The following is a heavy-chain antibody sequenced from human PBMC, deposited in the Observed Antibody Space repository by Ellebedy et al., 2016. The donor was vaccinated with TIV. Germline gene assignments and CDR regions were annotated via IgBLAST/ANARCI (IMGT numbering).Heavy chain of an antibody. Sequence: SETLSLTCTVSGGPISRSSSYWGWIRQPPGKGLEWIGSLYHTGSTDYNPSLKSRVSISAETSKNQFSLRLSSVTAADTAVYYCARWYGELLYVRWFDPWGQGTLVTVSS. CDR3: ARWYGELLYVRWFDP. D-gene: IGHD3-10*01. J-gene: IGHJ5*02. CDR2: LYHTGST. V-gene: IGHV4-39*01. CDR1: GGPISRSSSY.